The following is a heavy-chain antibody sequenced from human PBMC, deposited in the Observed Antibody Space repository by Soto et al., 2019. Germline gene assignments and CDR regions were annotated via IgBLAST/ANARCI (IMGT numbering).Heavy chain of an antibody. Sequence: DLEWLAHIFSNDEKSYSTSLKSRLTISKDTSKSQVVLTMTNMDPVDTATYYCARIIWAAGRIDYWGQGTLVTVSS. J-gene: IGHJ4*02. V-gene: IGHV2-26*01. D-gene: IGHD6-13*01. CDR2: IFSNDEK. CDR3: ARIIWAAGRIDY.